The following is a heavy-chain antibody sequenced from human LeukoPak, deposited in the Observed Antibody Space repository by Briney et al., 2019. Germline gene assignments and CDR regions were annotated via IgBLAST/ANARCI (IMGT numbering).Heavy chain of an antibody. Sequence: SVKVSCKASGGTFSSYAISWVRQAPGQGLEWMGRIIPILGIANYAQKFQGRVTITADKSTSTAYMELSSLRSEDTAVYYCARSYASSGWYDSLGEFDYWGQGTLVTVSS. D-gene: IGHD6-19*01. CDR1: GGTFSSYA. CDR2: IIPILGIA. V-gene: IGHV1-69*04. J-gene: IGHJ4*02. CDR3: ARSYASSGWYDSLGEFDY.